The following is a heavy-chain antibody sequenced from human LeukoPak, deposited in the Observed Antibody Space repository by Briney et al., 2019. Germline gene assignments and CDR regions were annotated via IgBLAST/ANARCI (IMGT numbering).Heavy chain of an antibody. CDR2: IDGSSRMT. V-gene: IGHV3-23*01. J-gene: IGHJ4*02. CDR3: AARNYDILTGFNY. Sequence: TGGSLRLSCAASGFTFDDYAMHWVRQAPGKGLEWVSVIDGSSRMTYYADSVKGRFTISRDNSKNTLYLQMNSLRAEDTAVYYCAARNYDILTGFNYWGQGTLVTVSS. D-gene: IGHD3-9*01. CDR1: GFTFDDYA.